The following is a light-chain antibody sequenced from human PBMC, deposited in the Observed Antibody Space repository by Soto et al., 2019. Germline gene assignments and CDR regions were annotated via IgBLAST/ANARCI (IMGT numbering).Light chain of an antibody. CDR3: SSYTSSSTLVV. J-gene: IGLJ2*01. CDR2: DVS. CDR1: SSDVGGYHY. V-gene: IGLV2-14*01. Sequence: QSALTQPASVSGSPGQSITISCTGTSSDVGGYHYVSWYQQQPGKAPKLMIYDVSNRPSGVSNRFSGSKSGNTASLTISGLQYEDEADYYSSSYTSSSTLVVFGGGTKVTVL.